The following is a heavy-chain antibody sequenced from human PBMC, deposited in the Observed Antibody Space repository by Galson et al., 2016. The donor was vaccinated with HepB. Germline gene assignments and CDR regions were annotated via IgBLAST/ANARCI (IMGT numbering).Heavy chain of an antibody. J-gene: IGHJ4*02. CDR1: GFSFSDYW. D-gene: IGHD6-13*01. CDR3: VSRRHIAADGCD. Sequence: SLRLSCAASGFSFSDYWMTWVRQAPGKGLEWVANIKQDGSEKYYVDSVKGRFTISRDNAKNSLYLQMNSLRAEETAIYYCVSRRHIAADGCDWGQGILVTVS. V-gene: IGHV3-7*02. CDR2: IKQDGSEK.